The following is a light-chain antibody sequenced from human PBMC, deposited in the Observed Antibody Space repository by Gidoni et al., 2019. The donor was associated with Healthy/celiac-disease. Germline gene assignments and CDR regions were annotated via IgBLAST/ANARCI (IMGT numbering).Light chain of an antibody. CDR3: QQYDNLPPLT. J-gene: IGKJ4*01. V-gene: IGKV1-33*01. CDR1: QDISNY. Sequence: DIQMTQSPSSLSASVGDRVTITCQASQDISNYLHWYQQKPGKAPTLLIYDASNLETGVPSRFSGSGSGTDFTFTISSLQPEDIATYYCQQYDNLPPLTFGGGTKVEIK. CDR2: DAS.